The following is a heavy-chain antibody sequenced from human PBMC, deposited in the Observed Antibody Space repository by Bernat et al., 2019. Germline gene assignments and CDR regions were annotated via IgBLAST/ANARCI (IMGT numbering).Heavy chain of an antibody. CDR2: ISYDGSNK. D-gene: IGHD2-15*01. CDR1: GFTFSSYA. J-gene: IGHJ6*03. V-gene: IGHV3-30*01. CDR3: ARTPYIVGIGYYYYYMDV. Sequence: QVQLVESGGGVVQPGRSLRLSCAASGFTFSSYAMHWVRQAPGKGLEWVAVISYDGSNKYYADSVKGRFTISRDNSKNTLYLQMNSLRAEDTAVYYCARTPYIVGIGYYYYYMDVWGKGTTVTVSS.